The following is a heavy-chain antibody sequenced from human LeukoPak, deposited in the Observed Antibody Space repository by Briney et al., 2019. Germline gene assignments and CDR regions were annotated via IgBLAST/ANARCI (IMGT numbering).Heavy chain of an antibody. V-gene: IGHV4-39*01. CDR1: GGSISSSSYY. D-gene: IGHD6-19*01. CDR2: IYYSGST. J-gene: IGHJ4*02. CDR3: AKGDTVAGTFDY. Sequence: SETLSLTRTVSGGSISSSSYYWGWIRQPSGKGLDWIGSIYYSGSTYYNPSLKSRVTISVDTSKNQFSLKLSSVTAADTAVYYCAKGDTVAGTFDYWGQGTLVTVSS.